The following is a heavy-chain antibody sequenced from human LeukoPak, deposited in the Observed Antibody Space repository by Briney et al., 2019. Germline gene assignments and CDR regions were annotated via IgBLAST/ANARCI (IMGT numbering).Heavy chain of an antibody. CDR2: INGDGSGK. D-gene: IGHD5-24*01. J-gene: IGHJ4*02. Sequence: GGSLRLSCAASGFTSSGYWMHWVRQDPARGLVWVSYINGDGSGKSYEDSVKGRFTISRDNAKNMVYLQMNSLRVDDTAVYYCARGGHGSIDLDYWGQGTLVTVSS. V-gene: IGHV3-74*01. CDR3: ARGGHGSIDLDY. CDR1: GFTSSGYW.